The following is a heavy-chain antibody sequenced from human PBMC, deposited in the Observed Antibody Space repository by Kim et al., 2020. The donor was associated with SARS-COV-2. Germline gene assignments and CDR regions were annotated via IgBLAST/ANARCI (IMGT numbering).Heavy chain of an antibody. Sequence: SETLSLTCTVSGGSISSYYWSWIRQPPGKGLEWIGYIYYSGSTNYNPSLKSRVTISVDTSKNQFSLKLSSVTAADTAVYYCARNLSPYGGWDYWGQGTLVTVSS. CDR3: ARNLSPYGGWDY. CDR1: GGSISSYY. D-gene: IGHD4-17*01. J-gene: IGHJ4*02. V-gene: IGHV4-59*01. CDR2: IYYSGST.